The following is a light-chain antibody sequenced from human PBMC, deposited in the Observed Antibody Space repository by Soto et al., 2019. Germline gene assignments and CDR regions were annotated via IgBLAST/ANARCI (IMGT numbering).Light chain of an antibody. J-gene: IGLJ1*01. CDR3: SSYTTSNTRQIV. Sequence: QSALTQPASVSGSPGQSINISCTGTSSDVGGYNYVSWYQHHPGKAPKLIIYDVSNRPSGVSNPFSASKSGNTASLTISGLQPEDEADYSCSSYTTSNTRQIVFGTGTKLTVL. CDR1: SSDVGGYNY. CDR2: DVS. V-gene: IGLV2-14*03.